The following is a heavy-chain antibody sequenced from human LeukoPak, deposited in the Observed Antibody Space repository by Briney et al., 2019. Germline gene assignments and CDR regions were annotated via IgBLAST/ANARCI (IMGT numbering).Heavy chain of an antibody. CDR2: IKEDGSER. J-gene: IGHJ4*02. CDR1: AFIFSGHW. V-gene: IGHV3-7*03. CDR3: AKVRRDAYNVFDY. Sequence: GGSLRLSCEGSAFIFSGHWMNWVRQTPGKGLEWVASIKEDGSERQYVDSVKGRFSISRDNTKGSLFLQLNSLRAEDTAVYYCAKVRRDAYNVFDYWGQGTLVTVSS. D-gene: IGHD5-24*01.